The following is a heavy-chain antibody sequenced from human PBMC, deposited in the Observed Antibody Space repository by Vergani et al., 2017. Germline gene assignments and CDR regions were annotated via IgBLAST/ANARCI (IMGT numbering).Heavy chain of an antibody. D-gene: IGHD3-22*01. Sequence: QVQLQESGPGLVKPSETLSLTCTVSGGSISSYYWSWIRQPPGKGLEWIGYIYYSGSTNYNPSLKSRVTISVDTSKNQFSLKLSSVTAAGTAVYYCARVPRGDYYDSSGYYGDHYYYYYMDVWGKGTTVTVSS. V-gene: IGHV4-59*01. CDR1: GGSISSYY. J-gene: IGHJ6*03. CDR3: ARVPRGDYYDSSGYYGDHYYYYYMDV. CDR2: IYYSGST.